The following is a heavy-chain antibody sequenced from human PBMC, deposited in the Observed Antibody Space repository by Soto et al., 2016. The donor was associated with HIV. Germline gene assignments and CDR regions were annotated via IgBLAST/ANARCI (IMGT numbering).Heavy chain of an antibody. Sequence: QVQLQQWGAGLLKPSETLSLTCAVYGGSFSGYFWTWIRQPPGKGLTWIGEINHRGSTKYRPSLKDRVTISLDTSKNQFSLKLNSVTAADTAIYYCARGVGLQGVFPDYWGQGTLVTVSS. CDR1: GGSFSGYF. CDR3: ARGVGLQGVFPDY. J-gene: IGHJ4*01. V-gene: IGHV4-34*02. CDR2: INHRGST. D-gene: IGHD3-10*01.